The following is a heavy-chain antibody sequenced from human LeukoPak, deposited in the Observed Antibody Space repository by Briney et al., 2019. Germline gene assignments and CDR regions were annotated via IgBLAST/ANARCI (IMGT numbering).Heavy chain of an antibody. V-gene: IGHV4-59*01. J-gene: IGHJ3*02. CDR1: GGSISSYY. D-gene: IGHD5-24*01. CDR2: IYYSGST. Sequence: SETLSLTCTVSGGSISSYYWSWIRQPPGKGLEWIGYIYYSGSTNYSPSLKSRVTISVDTSKNQFSLKLSSVTAADTAVYYCGRWLQPGAFDIWGQGTMVTVSS. CDR3: GRWLQPGAFDI.